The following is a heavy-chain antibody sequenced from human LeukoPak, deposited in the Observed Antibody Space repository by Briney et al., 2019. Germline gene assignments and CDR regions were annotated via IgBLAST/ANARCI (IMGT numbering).Heavy chain of an antibody. J-gene: IGHJ4*02. D-gene: IGHD2-15*01. CDR3: AKPLCSGGNCLYYFDY. CDR1: AFTFSSYA. CDR2: ISGSGGRT. V-gene: IGHV3-23*01. Sequence: GGSLRLSCAASAFTFSSYAMSWVRQAPGKGLEWVSAISGSGGRTYYADSVKGRFTISRDTSKNTQYLQINTLRAADTAVYYSAKPLCSGGNCLYYFDYWGKGTGVTVS.